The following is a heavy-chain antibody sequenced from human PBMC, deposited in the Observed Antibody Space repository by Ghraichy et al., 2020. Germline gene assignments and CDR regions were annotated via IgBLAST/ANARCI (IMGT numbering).Heavy chain of an antibody. Sequence: SGPTLVKPTQTLTLTCTFSGFSLSTSGVGVGWIRQPPGKALEWLALIYWDDDKRYSPSLKSRLTITKDTSKNQVVLTMTNMDPVDTATYYCAHRPPLRFLEWLSQTPSNWFDPWGQGTLVTVSS. CDR1: GFSLSTSGVG. CDR3: AHRPPLRFLEWLSQTPSNWFDP. CDR2: IYWDDDK. V-gene: IGHV2-5*02. D-gene: IGHD3-3*01. J-gene: IGHJ5*02.